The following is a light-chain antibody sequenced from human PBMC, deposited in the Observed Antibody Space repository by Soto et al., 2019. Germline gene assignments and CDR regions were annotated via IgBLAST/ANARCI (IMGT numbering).Light chain of an antibody. Sequence: QMTQYPTSLSASVGDRVTITWRASQGIRNDLGWYQQKPGKAPKVLIYAASSLQSGVPSRFSGSGSGTDFTLSISSLQPEDFATYYCQQSYSTPWTFGQGTKVDIK. J-gene: IGKJ1*01. CDR3: QQSYSTPWT. CDR2: AAS. CDR1: QGIRND. V-gene: IGKV1-39*01.